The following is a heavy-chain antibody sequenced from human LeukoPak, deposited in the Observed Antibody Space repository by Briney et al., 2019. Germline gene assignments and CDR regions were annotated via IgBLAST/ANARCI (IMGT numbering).Heavy chain of an antibody. CDR3: ARHRALVEVAATRLGLVDY. CDR2: IYYSGST. J-gene: IGHJ4*02. CDR1: GGSISSSSYY. D-gene: IGHD2-15*01. Sequence: SETLSLTCTVSGGSISSSSYYWGWIRQPPGKRLEWIGSIYYSGSTYYNPSLKSRVTISVDTSKNQFSLKLSSVTAADTAVYYCARHRALVEVAATRLGLVDYWGQGTLVTVSS. V-gene: IGHV4-39*01.